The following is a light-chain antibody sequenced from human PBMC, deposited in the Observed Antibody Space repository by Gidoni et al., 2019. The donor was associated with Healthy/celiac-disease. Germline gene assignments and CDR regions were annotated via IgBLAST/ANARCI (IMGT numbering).Light chain of an antibody. CDR3: QQYNSYTWT. J-gene: IGKJ1*01. V-gene: IGKV1-5*03. CDR1: QSISSW. CDR2: KAS. Sequence: QMTQSPSTLSASVGDRVTITCRASQSISSWLAWYQQKPGKAPKLLIYKASSLESGDPSRFSGSGSGTEFTLTISSLQPDDFATYYCQQYNSYTWTFGQGTKVEIK.